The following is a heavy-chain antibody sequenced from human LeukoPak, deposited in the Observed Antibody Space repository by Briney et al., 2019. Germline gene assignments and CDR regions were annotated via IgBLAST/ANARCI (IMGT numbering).Heavy chain of an antibody. CDR3: ARGYCSGDSCYPAPFDY. Sequence: QPGGSLRLSCAASGFTFSRNSMSWVRQAPGKGLEWVSIIYSGGSTYYADSVKGRFTISRDNSKNTLYLQMNSLRAEDTAVYYCARGYCSGDSCYPAPFDYWGQGSLVTVSS. CDR1: GFTFSRNS. V-gene: IGHV3-53*01. CDR2: IYSGGST. D-gene: IGHD2-15*01. J-gene: IGHJ4*02.